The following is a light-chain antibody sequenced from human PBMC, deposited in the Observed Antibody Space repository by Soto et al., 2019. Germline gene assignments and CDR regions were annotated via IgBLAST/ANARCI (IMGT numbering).Light chain of an antibody. CDR1: QSLIHSDGDTY. CDR3: MQGTHWPWT. CDR2: KVS. V-gene: IGKV2-30*02. J-gene: IGKJ1*01. Sequence: VVMTQSPLSLPVTLGQPASISCRSSQSLIHSDGDTYLNWFQQRPGQSPRRQIYKVSDRDSGVPDRFSGRGSSTDFTLKISRVEAEDVGIYYCMQGTHWPWTFGQGTEVEIK.